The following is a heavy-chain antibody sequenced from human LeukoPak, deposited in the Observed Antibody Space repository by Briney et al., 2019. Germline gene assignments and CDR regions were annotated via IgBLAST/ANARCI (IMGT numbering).Heavy chain of an antibody. D-gene: IGHD5-24*01. Sequence: GASLTLSCAAYGFTFSSCAMNWVRQAPGKGLKWVSTVSGGGGSTYYADSVKGRFTISRDNSKNTVHLHMSSLRAEDTAIYFCTKDHIGYNQPIDYWGQGTLVTASS. CDR2: VSGGGGST. V-gene: IGHV3-23*01. CDR3: TKDHIGYNQPIDY. CDR1: GFTFSSCA. J-gene: IGHJ4*02.